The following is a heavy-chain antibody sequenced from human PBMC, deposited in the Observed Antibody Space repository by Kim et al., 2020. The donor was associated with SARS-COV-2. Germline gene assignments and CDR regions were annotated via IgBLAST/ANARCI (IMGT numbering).Heavy chain of an antibody. CDR2: IYYSGST. CDR3: ARARITMIVVDALDI. D-gene: IGHD3-22*01. J-gene: IGHJ3*02. Sequence: SETLSLTCTVSGGSISSGGYYWSWIRQHPGKGLEWIAYIYYSGSTYYNPSLKSRVTISVDTSKNQFSLKLSSVTAADTAVYYCARARITMIVVDALDIWGQGTMVTVSS. V-gene: IGHV4-31*03. CDR1: GGSISSGGYY.